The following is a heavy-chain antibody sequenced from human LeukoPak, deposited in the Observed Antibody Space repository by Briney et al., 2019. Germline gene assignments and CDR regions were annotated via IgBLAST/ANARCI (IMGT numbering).Heavy chain of an antibody. CDR3: ARDLSSSTRAFDI. CDR1: GFTLSTYE. J-gene: IGHJ3*02. V-gene: IGHV3-48*03. Sequence: PGGSLRLSCAAFGFTLSTYEMTWARQAPGKGLEWVSFISSSASDTFYADSVKGRFTIFRDTAKNSLYLQMNNLRGEDTAVYYCARDLSSSTRAFDIWGQGTTVAVS. CDR2: ISSSASDT. D-gene: IGHD1-1*01.